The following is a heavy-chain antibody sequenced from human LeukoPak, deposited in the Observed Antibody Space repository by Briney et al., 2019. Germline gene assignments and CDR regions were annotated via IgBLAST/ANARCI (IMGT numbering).Heavy chain of an antibody. Sequence: GGSLRLSCAVSGFTFSSYEMNWVRQAPGKGLEGVSYISSSGRIIYFADSVKGRFTISRDNAKNSLYLQMKSLRAEDTAVYYCARHLSGVTGYTYGRGIDYWGQGTLVTVSS. CDR1: GFTFSSYE. D-gene: IGHD5-18*01. V-gene: IGHV3-48*03. J-gene: IGHJ4*02. CDR2: ISSSGRII. CDR3: ARHLSGVTGYTYGRGIDY.